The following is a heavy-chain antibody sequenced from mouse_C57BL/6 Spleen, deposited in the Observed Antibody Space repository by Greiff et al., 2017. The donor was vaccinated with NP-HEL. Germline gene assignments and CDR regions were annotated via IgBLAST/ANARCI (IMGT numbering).Heavy chain of an antibody. V-gene: IGHV1-18*01. CDR2: INPNNGGT. CDR3: ARGGTNYYGSSPSYWYFDV. Sequence: EVQLQQSGPELVKPGASVKIPCKASGYTFTDYNMDWVKQSHGKSLEWIGDINPNNGGTIYNQKFKGKATLTVDKSSSTAYMELRSLTSEDTAVYYCARGGTNYYGSSPSYWYFDVWGTGTTVTVSS. J-gene: IGHJ1*03. CDR1: GYTFTDYN. D-gene: IGHD1-1*01.